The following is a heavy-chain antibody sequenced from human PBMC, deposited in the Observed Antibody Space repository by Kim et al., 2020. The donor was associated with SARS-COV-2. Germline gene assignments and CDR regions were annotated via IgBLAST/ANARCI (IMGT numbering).Heavy chain of an antibody. J-gene: IGHJ4*02. CDR3: ARDWEYSSSWYAGDRAALGFDY. Sequence: GGSLRLSCAASGFTFSSYAMHWVRQAPGKGLEWVAVISYDGSNKYYADSVKGRFTISRDNSKNTLYLQMNSLRAEDTAVYYCARDWEYSSSWYAGDRAALGFDYWGQGTLVTVSS. CDR1: GFTFSSYA. D-gene: IGHD6-13*01. V-gene: IGHV3-30*04. CDR2: ISYDGSNK.